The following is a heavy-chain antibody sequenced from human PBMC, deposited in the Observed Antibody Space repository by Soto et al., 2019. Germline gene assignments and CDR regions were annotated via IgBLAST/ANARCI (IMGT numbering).Heavy chain of an antibody. CDR3: ARYDVLCDRGRCYGIPLDV. V-gene: IGHV3-66*01. CDR1: GFTVSSKY. CDR2: IQSGGTT. Sequence: GGSLRLSCAASGFTVSSKYMTWVRQAPGKGLEWVSLIQSGGTTYYADSVKGRFTISRDTSENTLHLQMDSLRVEDTAVYYCARYDVLCDRGRCYGIPLDVWGKRTTVTVSS. J-gene: IGHJ6*04. D-gene: IGHD2-15*01.